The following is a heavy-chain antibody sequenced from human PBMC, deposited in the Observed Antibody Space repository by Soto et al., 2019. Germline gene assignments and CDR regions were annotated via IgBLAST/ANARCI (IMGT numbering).Heavy chain of an antibody. CDR3: ATRSPAFAY. CDR1: GYTFTNFG. CDR2: VTTDKGKT. Sequence: QVQLVQSGPEVKKPGASVKVSCKTSGYTFTNFGISWVRQAPGQGLEWMGWVTTDKGKTTFAQKFQGRVTMTTDTSTSTAYMELRSLRSDDRAVYYCATRSPAFAYWGQGTLVTVSS. J-gene: IGHJ4*02. V-gene: IGHV1-18*01.